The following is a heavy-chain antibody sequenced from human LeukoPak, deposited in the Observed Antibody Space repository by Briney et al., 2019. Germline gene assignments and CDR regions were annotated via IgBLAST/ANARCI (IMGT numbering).Heavy chain of an antibody. Sequence: PGGSLRLSCAASGFIFSSYGMHWVRQAPGKGLEWVAFIRFDESNRYYADSVKGRFTISRDNSKNTLYLQMNTLRPEDTALYYCAKDRHYHYDSSGPLDYWGQGTLVTVSS. D-gene: IGHD3-22*01. V-gene: IGHV3-30*02. CDR1: GFIFSSYG. J-gene: IGHJ4*02. CDR2: IRFDESNR. CDR3: AKDRHYHYDSSGPLDY.